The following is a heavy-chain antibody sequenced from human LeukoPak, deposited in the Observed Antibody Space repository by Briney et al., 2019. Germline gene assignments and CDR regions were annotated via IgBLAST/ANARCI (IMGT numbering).Heavy chain of an antibody. J-gene: IGHJ5*02. V-gene: IGHV3-53*01. CDR2: IYSGGST. CDR3: AREPYDSSGYP. Sequence: GGSLRPSCAASGFTVSSNYMSWVRQAPGKGLEWVSVIYSGGSTYYADSVKGRFTISRDNSKNTLYLQMNSLRAEDTAVYYCAREPYDSSGYPWGQGTLVTVSS. CDR1: GFTVSSNY. D-gene: IGHD3-22*01.